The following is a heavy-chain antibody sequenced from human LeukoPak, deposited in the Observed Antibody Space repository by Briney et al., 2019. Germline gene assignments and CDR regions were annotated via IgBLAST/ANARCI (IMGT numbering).Heavy chain of an antibody. CDR3: ARAMDIVVVPAAIVDAFDI. D-gene: IGHD2-2*03. J-gene: IGHJ3*02. Sequence: GGSLRLSCAASGFTFSSYSMNWVHQAPGKGLEWVSSISSSSSYIYYADSVKGRFTISRDNAKNSLYLQMNSLRAEDTAVYYCARAMDIVVVPAAIVDAFDIWGQGTMVTVSS. CDR2: ISSSSSYI. V-gene: IGHV3-21*01. CDR1: GFTFSSYS.